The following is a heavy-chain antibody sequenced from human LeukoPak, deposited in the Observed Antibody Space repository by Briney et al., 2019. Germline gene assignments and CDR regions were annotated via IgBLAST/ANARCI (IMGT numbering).Heavy chain of an antibody. Sequence: SVKVSCKASGYTFTSYGISWVRQAPGQGLEWMGGIIPIFGTANYAQKFQGRVTITADESTSTAYMELSSLRSEDTAVYYCARPDEDRGYSYGYNYWGQGTLVTVSS. CDR3: ARPDEDRGYSYGYNY. J-gene: IGHJ4*02. V-gene: IGHV1-69*13. D-gene: IGHD5-18*01. CDR1: GYTFTSYG. CDR2: IIPIFGTA.